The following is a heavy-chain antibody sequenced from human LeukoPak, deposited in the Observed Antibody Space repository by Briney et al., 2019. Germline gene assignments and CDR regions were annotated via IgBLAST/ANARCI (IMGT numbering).Heavy chain of an antibody. D-gene: IGHD4-17*01. CDR1: GYTFTGYY. CDR2: INPNSGGT. J-gene: IGHJ4*02. CDR3: ARGVMGNYGASYGDYQTY. Sequence: ASVKVSCKASGYTFTGYYMHWVRQAPGQGLEWMGWINPNSGGTNYAQKFQGRVTMTRDTSISTAYMELSRLRSDDTAVYYCARGVMGNYGASYGDYQTYWGQGTLVTVSS. V-gene: IGHV1-2*02.